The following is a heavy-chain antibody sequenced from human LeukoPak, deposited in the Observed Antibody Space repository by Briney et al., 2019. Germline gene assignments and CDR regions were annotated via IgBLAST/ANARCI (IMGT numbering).Heavy chain of an antibody. Sequence: GGSLRLSCTASGFTFGDYAMSWFRQAPGKGLEWVGFIRSKAYDESTQYAASVKGRFSISRDDSKSIAYLHMNSLKTEDSAVYYCTRDSRIAAVYYFEYWGQGTLVTVSS. J-gene: IGHJ4*02. CDR3: TRDSRIAAVYYFEY. CDR2: IRSKAYDEST. CDR1: GFTFGDYA. V-gene: IGHV3-49*03. D-gene: IGHD6-13*01.